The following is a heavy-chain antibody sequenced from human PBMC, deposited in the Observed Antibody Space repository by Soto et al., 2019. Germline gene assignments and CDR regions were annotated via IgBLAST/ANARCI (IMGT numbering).Heavy chain of an antibody. CDR1: GFTFSSYS. D-gene: IGHD1-1*01. CDR3: ARYLETILGGPSAGGGTTGFSDY. V-gene: IGHV3-21*01. J-gene: IGHJ4*02. Sequence: EVQLVESGGGLVKPGGSLRLSCAASGFTFSSYSMNWVRQAPGKGLEWVSSISSSSSYIYYADSVKGRFTISRDNAKNSLYLQMNSLRAEDTAVYYCARYLETILGGPSAGGGTTGFSDYWGQGTLVTVSS. CDR2: ISSSSSYI.